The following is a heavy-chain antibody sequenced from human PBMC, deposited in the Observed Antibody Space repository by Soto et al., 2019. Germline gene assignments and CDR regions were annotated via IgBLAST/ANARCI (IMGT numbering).Heavy chain of an antibody. J-gene: IGHJ6*02. V-gene: IGHV3-33*01. Sequence: GALRLSCAASGFTFSSYGMHWVRQAPGKGLEWVAVIWYDGSNKYYADSVKGRFTISRDNSKNTLYLQMNSLRAEDTAVYYCALLPFAFDYGDYYGMDVWGQGTTVTVSS. D-gene: IGHD4-17*01. CDR3: ALLPFAFDYGDYYGMDV. CDR1: GFTFSSYG. CDR2: IWYDGSNK.